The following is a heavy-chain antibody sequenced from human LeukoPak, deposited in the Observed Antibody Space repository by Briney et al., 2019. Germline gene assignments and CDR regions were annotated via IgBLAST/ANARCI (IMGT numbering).Heavy chain of an antibody. CDR1: GFTFSSYE. Sequence: PGGSLRLSCAASGFTFSSYEMNWVRQAPGKGLECISYISSSGTTKYYADSVKGRFTVSRDNAKNSLYLQMNSLRADDTAVYYCVRDLRFAVDTPMYWGQGTLVTVSS. V-gene: IGHV3-48*03. CDR3: VRDLRFAVDTPMY. CDR2: ISSSGTTK. J-gene: IGHJ4*02. D-gene: IGHD5-18*01.